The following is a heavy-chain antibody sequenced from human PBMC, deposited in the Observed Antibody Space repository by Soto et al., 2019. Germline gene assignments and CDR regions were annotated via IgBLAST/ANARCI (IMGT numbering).Heavy chain of an antibody. D-gene: IGHD5-12*01. Sequence: QVQVVESGGAAVQPGQSLRLSCAASGFTFSSYTFHWVRQAPGKGLEWVPVVSYDGRKKFHADSVKGRFTISRDNFKNTVNLQMNSLRPEDTAIYFCGREYSPSWEGYFGLWGQGTRVTV. CDR3: GREYSPSWEGYFGL. CDR2: VSYDGRKK. V-gene: IGHV3-30*04. J-gene: IGHJ1*01. CDR1: GFTFSSYT.